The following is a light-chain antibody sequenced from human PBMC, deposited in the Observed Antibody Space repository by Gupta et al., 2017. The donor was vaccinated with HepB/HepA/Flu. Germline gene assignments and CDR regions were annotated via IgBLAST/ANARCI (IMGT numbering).Light chain of an antibody. CDR3: QQDSIWPLT. V-gene: IGKV3-15*01. CDR1: QDFFGN. CDR2: RAF. Sequence: VMTQSPDTLSVSPGERAILSCRASQDFFGNLAWYHQKPGQPPRLVIYRAFTRATGVPARFSGSGSGTDFTLTINSLQSEDVGVYYCQQDSIWPLTFGGGTKVEIK. J-gene: IGKJ4*01.